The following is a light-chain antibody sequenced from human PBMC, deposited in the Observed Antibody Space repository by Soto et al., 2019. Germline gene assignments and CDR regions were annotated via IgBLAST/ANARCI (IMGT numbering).Light chain of an antibody. CDR2: GAS. V-gene: IGKV3-15*01. CDR1: QSVASN. J-gene: IGKJ2*01. CDR3: QRYHNWPPQYT. Sequence: EIVMTQSPASLSVSPGDVATLSCWARQSVASNVAWYQQRPGQGPRLLIHGASTRAAGVPARFSGSGSGTDFTLTISSLQSEDFAVYYCQRYHNWPPQYTFGQGTKLQIK.